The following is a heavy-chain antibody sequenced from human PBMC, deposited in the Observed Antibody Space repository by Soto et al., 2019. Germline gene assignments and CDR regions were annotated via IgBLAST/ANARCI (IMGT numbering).Heavy chain of an antibody. CDR1: GYSISSSNW. J-gene: IGHJ4*02. D-gene: IGHD3-16*01. Sequence: TSETLSLTCAVSGYSISSSNWWGWIRQPPGKGLEWIGYIYYSGSTYYNPSLKSRVTISVDRSKNQFSLKLSSVTAADTAVYYCARGPPFHWGQGTLVTVSS. CDR3: ARGPPFH. V-gene: IGHV4-28*03. CDR2: IYYSGST.